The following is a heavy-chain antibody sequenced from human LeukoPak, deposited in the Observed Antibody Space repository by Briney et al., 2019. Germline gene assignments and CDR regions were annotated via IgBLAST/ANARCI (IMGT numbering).Heavy chain of an antibody. CDR1: GDSISSGADY. CDR2: IYYSGTT. D-gene: IGHD3-9*01. J-gene: IGHJ4*02. V-gene: IGHV4-30-4*01. CDR3: ARGLTGIDY. Sequence: SETLSLTCTVTGDSISSGADYWNWIRQPPGKGLEWIGYIYYSGTTYYNPSLKSRVTISVDTSKNQFSLKLSSVTAADAAVYYCARGLTGIDYWGQGTLVTVSS.